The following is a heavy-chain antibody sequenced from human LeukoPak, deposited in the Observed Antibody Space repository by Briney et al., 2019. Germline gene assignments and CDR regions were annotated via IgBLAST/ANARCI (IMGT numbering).Heavy chain of an antibody. V-gene: IGHV4-30-2*01. D-gene: IGHD2-2*01. J-gene: IGHJ4*02. CDR3: ARNLYCSSTSCSPGIFDY. CDR1: GGSISSGGYS. CDR2: IYHSGST. Sequence: SETLSLTCAVSGGSISSGGYSWSWIRQPPGKGLEWIGYIYHSGSTYYNPSLKSRVTTSVDRSKNQFSLKLSSVTAADTAVYYCARNLYCSSTSCSPGIFDYWGQGTLVTVSS.